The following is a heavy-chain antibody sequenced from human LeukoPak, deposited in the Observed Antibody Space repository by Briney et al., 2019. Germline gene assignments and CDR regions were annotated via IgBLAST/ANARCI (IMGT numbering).Heavy chain of an antibody. CDR2: ITSSGDDI. J-gene: IGHJ4*02. CDR1: GFTLSDYY. V-gene: IGHV3-11*01. CDR3: ASDIVATSGDF. D-gene: IGHD5-12*01. Sequence: GGSLRLSCAASGFTLSDYYMSWIRQAPGKGLEWVAYITSSGDDIYYADSVKGRFTISRDSAKNALFLRMSSLRVEDTATYYCASDIVATSGDFWGQGTLVSVSS.